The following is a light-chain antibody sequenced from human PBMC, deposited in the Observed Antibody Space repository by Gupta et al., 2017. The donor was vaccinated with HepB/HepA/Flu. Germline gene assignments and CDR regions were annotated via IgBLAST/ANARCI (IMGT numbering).Light chain of an antibody. V-gene: IGKV1-39*01. CDR2: TAS. CDR3: QQSYSYPFT. J-gene: IGKJ2*01. Sequence: DIQMTQSPSSLSASVGDRVTITCRASQSIRNYLNWYQQKPGKAPKLLIYTASSLQSGVPTRCSGSGSGTDFTLTISSLQPEDFASDFCQQSYSYPFTFGQGTKLEIK. CDR1: QSIRNY.